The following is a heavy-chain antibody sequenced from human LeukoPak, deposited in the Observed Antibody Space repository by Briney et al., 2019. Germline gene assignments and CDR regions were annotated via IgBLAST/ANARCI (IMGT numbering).Heavy chain of an antibody. J-gene: IGHJ4*02. CDR1: GGAFNDIT. V-gene: IGHV1-46*02. CDR2: INPSGGST. Sequence: ASVKVSCKTSGGAFNDITINWVRQAPGQGLEWMGIINPSGGSTSYAQKFQGRVTMTRDTSTSTVYMELSSLRSEDTAVYYCARAMVSYFDYWGQGTLATVSS. CDR3: ARAMVSYFDY. D-gene: IGHD3-10*01.